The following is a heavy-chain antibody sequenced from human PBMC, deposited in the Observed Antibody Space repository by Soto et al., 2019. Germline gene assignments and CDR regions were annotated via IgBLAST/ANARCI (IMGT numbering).Heavy chain of an antibody. V-gene: IGHV1-18*01. CDR3: AREMVRGVGSDY. D-gene: IGHD3-10*01. J-gene: IGHJ4*02. CDR1: GYTCTSYA. CDR2: ISTYNGNT. Sequence: ASVKLSCKASGYTCTSYAMDWVRQAPGQGLEWMGWISTYNGNTKYAQKLQGRVTMTTDTSTSTAYMELRSLRADDTALFYCAREMVRGVGSDYWGQGTLVTVSS.